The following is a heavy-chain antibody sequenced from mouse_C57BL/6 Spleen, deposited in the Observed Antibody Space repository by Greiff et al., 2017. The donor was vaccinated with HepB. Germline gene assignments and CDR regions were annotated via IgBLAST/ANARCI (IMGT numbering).Heavy chain of an antibody. D-gene: IGHD1-1*01. V-gene: IGHV5-6*01. CDR1: GFTFSSYG. CDR2: ISSGGSYT. CDR3: ARLAYYYEDYFDY. Sequence: EVKLVESGGDLVKPGGSLKLSCAASGFTFSSYGMSWVRQTPDKRLEWVATISSGGSYTYYPDSVKGRFTISRDNAKNTLYLQMSSLKSEDTAMYYCARLAYYYEDYFDYWGQGTTLTVSS. J-gene: IGHJ2*01.